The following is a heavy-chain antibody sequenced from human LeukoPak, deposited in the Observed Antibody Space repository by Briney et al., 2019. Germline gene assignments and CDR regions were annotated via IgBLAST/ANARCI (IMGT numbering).Heavy chain of an antibody. Sequence: WGSLRLSCAASGFTFSSYAMSWVRQAPGKGLEWVSAISGSGGSTYYADSVKGRFTISRDNSKNTLYLQMNSLRAEDTAVYYCAKDSTPTGGVWWGQGTLVTVSS. V-gene: IGHV3-23*01. CDR2: ISGSGGST. J-gene: IGHJ4*02. CDR3: AKDSTPTGGVW. CDR1: GFTFSSYA. D-gene: IGHD3-16*01.